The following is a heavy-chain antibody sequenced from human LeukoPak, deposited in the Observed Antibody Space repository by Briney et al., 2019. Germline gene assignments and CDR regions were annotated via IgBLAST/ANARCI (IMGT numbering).Heavy chain of an antibody. J-gene: IGHJ6*03. CDR2: ISAYNGNT. CDR1: GGTFSSYA. D-gene: IGHD3-22*01. CDR3: ARGRGTYDSSGYYLGYYMDV. Sequence: ASVKVSCKASGGTFSSYAISWVRQAPGQGLEWMGWISAYNGNTNYAQKLQGRVTMTTDTSTSTAYMELRSLRSDDTAVYYCARGRGTYDSSGYYLGYYMDVWGKGTTVTVSS. V-gene: IGHV1-18*01.